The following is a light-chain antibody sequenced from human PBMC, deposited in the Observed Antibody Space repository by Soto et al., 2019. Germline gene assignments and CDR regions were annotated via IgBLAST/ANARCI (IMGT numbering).Light chain of an antibody. CDR1: SSNMGSNT. CDR3: AAWDGSLNHIL. CDR2: NDN. V-gene: IGLV1-44*01. Sequence: QSVLTQPPSASGTPGQGVAISCSGSSSNMGSNTVNWYQHLPGTAPKLRIYNDNQRPSGVPDRFFGSKSGTSASLAITGLQSEDEADYYCAAWDGSLNHILFGGGTKLTVL. J-gene: IGLJ2*01.